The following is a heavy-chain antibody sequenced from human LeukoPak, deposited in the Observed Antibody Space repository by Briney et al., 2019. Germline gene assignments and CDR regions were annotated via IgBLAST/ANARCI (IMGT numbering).Heavy chain of an antibody. Sequence: GGSLRLSCAASGSTFSSYSMNWVRQAPGKGLEWVSSISSSSSYIYYADSVKGRFTISRDNAKDSLYLQMKSLGAEDTAVYYCARARGNWNPDYWGQGTLVTVSS. CDR1: GSTFSSYS. J-gene: IGHJ4*02. CDR2: ISSSSSYI. V-gene: IGHV3-21*01. CDR3: ARARGNWNPDY. D-gene: IGHD1-1*01.